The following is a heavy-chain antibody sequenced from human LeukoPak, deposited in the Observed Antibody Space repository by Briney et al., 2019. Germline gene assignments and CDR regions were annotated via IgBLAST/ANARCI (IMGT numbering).Heavy chain of an antibody. J-gene: IGHJ3*02. Sequence: GASVKVSCKASGYTFTSYYMHWVRQAPGQGLEWMGIINPSGGSTSYAQKFQSRVTMTRDTSTSTAYMELSSLRSEDTAVYYCARYLLTTNAFDIWGQGTMVTVSS. D-gene: IGHD4-17*01. CDR1: GYTFTSYY. V-gene: IGHV1-46*01. CDR3: ARYLLTTNAFDI. CDR2: INPSGGST.